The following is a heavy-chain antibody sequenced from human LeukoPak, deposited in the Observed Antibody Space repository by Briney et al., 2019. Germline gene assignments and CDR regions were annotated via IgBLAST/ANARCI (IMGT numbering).Heavy chain of an antibody. CDR1: GGSFSGYY. Sequence: PSETLSLTCAVYGGSFSGYYWSWIRQPPGKGLEWIGEINHSGSTNYNPSLKSRVTISVDTSKNQFSLKLSSVTAADTAVYYCARHSKYSSSWYAYYFDYWGQGTLVTVSS. V-gene: IGHV4-34*01. CDR3: ARHSKYSSSWYAYYFDY. CDR2: INHSGST. J-gene: IGHJ4*02. D-gene: IGHD6-13*01.